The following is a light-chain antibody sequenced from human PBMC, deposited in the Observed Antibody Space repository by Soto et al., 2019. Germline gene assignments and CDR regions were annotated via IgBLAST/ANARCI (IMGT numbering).Light chain of an antibody. CDR3: LQYVSSPWT. V-gene: IGKV3-20*01. CDR1: QTVGGRY. Sequence: EIVLTQSAATLSLSPGERATLSCRASQTVGGRYLAWFQQKPGQTPRVLIYGASTRAAGVPDRFSGSGSGTDFSLTINRLEHEDFAVYYCLQYVSSPWTFGQGTKVEV. J-gene: IGKJ1*01. CDR2: GAS.